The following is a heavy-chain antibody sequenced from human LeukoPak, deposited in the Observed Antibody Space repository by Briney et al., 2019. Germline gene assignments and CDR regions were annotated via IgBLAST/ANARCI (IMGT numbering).Heavy chain of an antibody. Sequence: GGSLRLSCAASGFTFSSYSMNWVRQAPGKGLEWVSSISSSSSYIYYADSVKGRFTISRDNAKNSLYLQMNSLRAEDTAVYYCARDSGELLRGFDYWGQGTLVTVSS. CDR1: GFTFSSYS. CDR3: ARDSGELLRGFDY. CDR2: ISSSSSYI. J-gene: IGHJ4*02. D-gene: IGHD1-26*01. V-gene: IGHV3-21*01.